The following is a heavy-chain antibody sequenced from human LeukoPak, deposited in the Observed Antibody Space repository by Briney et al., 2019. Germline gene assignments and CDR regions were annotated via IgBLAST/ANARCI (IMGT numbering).Heavy chain of an antibody. D-gene: IGHD3-10*01. CDR2: VYTSGST. CDR1: GGSISSYY. J-gene: IGHJ4*02. V-gene: IGHV4-4*07. Sequence: SETLSLTCTVSGGSISSYYWSWIRQSAGKGLEWIGRVYTSGSTNYNASLQSRVTLSVDTSKNQFSLKLSSVTAADTAVYYCARDSRGSGSYYSDFDYWGQGTLVTVSS. CDR3: ARDSRGSGSYYSDFDY.